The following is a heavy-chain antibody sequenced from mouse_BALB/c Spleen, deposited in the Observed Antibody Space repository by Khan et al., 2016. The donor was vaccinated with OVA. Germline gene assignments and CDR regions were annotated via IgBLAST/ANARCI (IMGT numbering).Heavy chain of an antibody. CDR2: INYSGST. V-gene: IGHV3-2*02. CDR3: VRGRSY. CDR1: GYSITGDYV. Sequence: EVQLQESGPGLVKPSQSLSLSCTASGYSITGDYVWNGIRQLPGNRLGWMGYINYSGSTTKKPSLKSRMSISRDTSKNQIFLQLNSGTTEDTATYCCVRGRSYWGQGTLVTVSA. J-gene: IGHJ3*01.